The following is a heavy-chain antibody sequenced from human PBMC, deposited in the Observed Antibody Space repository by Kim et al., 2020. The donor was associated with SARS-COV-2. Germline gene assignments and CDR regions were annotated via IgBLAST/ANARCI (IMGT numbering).Heavy chain of an antibody. Sequence: SETLSLTCTVSGGSISSSSYYWGWIRQPPGKELEWIGSIYYSGSTYYNPSLKSRVTISVDTSKNQLSLKLPSVTAADTAVYYCARHASSSTSFYVPYYFDCWGQGTLVTVSS. J-gene: IGHJ4*02. CDR3: ARHASSSTSFYVPYYFDC. V-gene: IGHV4-39*01. D-gene: IGHD2-2*01. CDR2: IYYSGST. CDR1: GGSISSSSYY.